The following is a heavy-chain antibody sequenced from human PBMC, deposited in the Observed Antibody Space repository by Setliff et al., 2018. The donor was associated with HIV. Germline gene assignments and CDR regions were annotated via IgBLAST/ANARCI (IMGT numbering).Heavy chain of an antibody. Sequence: GGSLRLSCAASGFTFNSYAMSWVRQAPGKGLEWVATMSGSTGDTYYAEPVKGRFTISRDNSKNTLSLQLHSLGAEDTAVYYCANRLRGYNKWYYFDYWGQGTLVTVSS. J-gene: IGHJ4*02. CDR3: ANRLRGYNKWYYFDY. CDR2: MSGSTGDT. V-gene: IGHV3-23*01. CDR1: GFTFNSYA. D-gene: IGHD1-1*01.